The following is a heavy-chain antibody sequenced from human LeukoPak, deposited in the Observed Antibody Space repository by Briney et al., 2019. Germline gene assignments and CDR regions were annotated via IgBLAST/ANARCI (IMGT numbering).Heavy chain of an antibody. D-gene: IGHD3-16*01. CDR2: IYYSGST. V-gene: IGHV4-39*07. CDR1: GGSISSSSYY. CDR3: ARETHWGGGDYYYYMDV. Sequence: SETLSLTCTVSGGSISSSSYYWGWIRQPPGKGPEWIGSIYYSGSTYYNPSLKSRVTISVDTTKNQFSLKLSSVTAADTAVYFCARETHWGGGDYYYYMDVWGKGTTVTISS. J-gene: IGHJ6*03.